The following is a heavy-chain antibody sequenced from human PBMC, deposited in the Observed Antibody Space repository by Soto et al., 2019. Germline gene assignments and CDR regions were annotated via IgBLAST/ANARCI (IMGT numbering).Heavy chain of an antibody. Sequence: PXGTLALTCPVSGYSISSCSYWAGIRPPPGEGAEWIAIMYHGGTTFYNPSLKSRITISIDTSNNQLSLQLTSVTAADTAVYYCARVHLLVVAGSTFDYWGHGTLVTVSS. D-gene: IGHD6-19*01. CDR1: GYSISSCSY. J-gene: IGHJ4*01. CDR2: MYHGGTT. V-gene: IGHV4-38-2*01. CDR3: ARVHLLVVAGSTFDY.